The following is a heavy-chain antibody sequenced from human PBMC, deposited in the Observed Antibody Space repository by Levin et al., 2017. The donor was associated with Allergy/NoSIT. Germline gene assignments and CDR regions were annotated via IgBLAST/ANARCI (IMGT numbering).Heavy chain of an antibody. V-gene: IGHV3-74*01. CDR2: VSPDGSAT. Sequence: GGSLRLSCAASGFTFRNYWMHWVRQAPGKELVWVSRVSPDGSATDYADSVKGRFTISRDNAKNTLYLQMNSLRAEDTAVYYCVNPVSPPRGLDAWGQGATVTVSS. CDR1: GFTFRNYW. CDR3: VNPVSPPRGLDA. J-gene: IGHJ6*02. D-gene: IGHD5/OR15-5a*01.